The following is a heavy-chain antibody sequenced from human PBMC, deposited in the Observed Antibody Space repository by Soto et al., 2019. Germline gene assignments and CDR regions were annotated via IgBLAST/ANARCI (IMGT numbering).Heavy chain of an antibody. Sequence: GGSLRLSCAASGFTFSSYAMHWVRQAPGKGLEWVAVISYDGSNKYYADSVKGRFTISRDNSKNTLYLQMNSLRAEDTAVYYCAARPRYPEWPGFDYWGQGTLVTVSS. CDR3: AARPRYPEWPGFDY. D-gene: IGHD3-3*01. V-gene: IGHV3-30-3*01. J-gene: IGHJ4*02. CDR2: ISYDGSNK. CDR1: GFTFSSYA.